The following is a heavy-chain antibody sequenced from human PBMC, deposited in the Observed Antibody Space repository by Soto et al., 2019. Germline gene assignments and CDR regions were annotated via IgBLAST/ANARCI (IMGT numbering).Heavy chain of an antibody. CDR1: GGTFSSYA. CDR2: IIPIFGTA. J-gene: IGHJ4*02. V-gene: IGHV1-69*13. D-gene: IGHD3-22*01. CDR3: ARDPPSNYYDSSGYVDY. Sequence: SVKVSCKASGGTFSSYAISWVRQAPGQGLEWMGGIIPIFGTANYAQKFQGRVTITADESTGTAYMELSSLRSEDTAVYYCARDPPSNYYDSSGYVDYWGQGTLVTVSS.